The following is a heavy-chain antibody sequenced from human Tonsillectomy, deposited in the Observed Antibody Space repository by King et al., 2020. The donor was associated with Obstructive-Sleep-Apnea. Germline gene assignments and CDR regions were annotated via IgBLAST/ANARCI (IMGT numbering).Heavy chain of an antibody. V-gene: IGHV4-31*03. D-gene: IGHD2-2*01. J-gene: IGHJ5*01. CDR1: GGSISSGGYY. CDR2: IFYSGRT. CDR3: AGDYCGSTSWYGWFDS. Sequence: QLQESGPGLVKPSQTLSLTCTVSGGSISSGGYYWSWIRHHPGKGLEWIGYIFYSGRTYYNPSLKSRITISVDTSKNQFSLKLYSVSAADTAVYYCAGDYCGSTSWYGWFDSWGQGTLVTVSS.